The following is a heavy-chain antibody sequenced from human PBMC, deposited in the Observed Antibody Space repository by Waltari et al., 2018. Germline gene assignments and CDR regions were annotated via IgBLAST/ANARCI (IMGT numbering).Heavy chain of an antibody. CDR3: ARGDYSGSGNSVYYGLDV. CDR1: GFTFSAYA. Sequence: EVQVLESGGGLVQPGGSLRLSCAASGFTFSAYAVYWARQAPGKGLEWVSALGNSGTTYYADSVKGRFTISRDTSKNTVYLQMKSLRGEDTAVYYCARGDYSGSGNSVYYGLDVWGQGTTVTVSS. J-gene: IGHJ6*02. CDR2: LGNSGTT. D-gene: IGHD3-10*01. V-gene: IGHV3-23*01.